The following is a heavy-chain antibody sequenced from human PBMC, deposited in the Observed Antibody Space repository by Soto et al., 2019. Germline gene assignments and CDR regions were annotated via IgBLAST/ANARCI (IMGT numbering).Heavy chain of an antibody. CDR1: GYTFTSYD. V-gene: IGHV1-2*04. CDR3: ARSLYSSGTHPPIFDY. Sequence: ASVKVSCKASGYTFTSYDINWVRQATGQGLEWMGWINPNSGGPNYAQKFQGWVTMTRDTSISTAYMELSRLRSDDTAVYYCARSLYSSGTHPPIFDYWGQGTLVTVSS. D-gene: IGHD6-19*01. J-gene: IGHJ4*02. CDR2: INPNSGGP.